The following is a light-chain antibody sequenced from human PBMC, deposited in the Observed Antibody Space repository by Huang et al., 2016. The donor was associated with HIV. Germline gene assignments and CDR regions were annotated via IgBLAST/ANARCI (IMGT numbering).Light chain of an antibody. CDR2: GTS. V-gene: IGKV3-20*01. CDR1: QTISSTY. J-gene: IGKJ2*01. CDR3: QQYGNSPPYT. Sequence: EVVLTQSPGTLSLSPGERATLSCRASQTISSTYFAWYQQKPGQAPRLLLYGTSNRATGSPDRFSGSGSCTDCTLTISRLEPEDFAVYYCQQYGNSPPYTFGQGTTLDIK.